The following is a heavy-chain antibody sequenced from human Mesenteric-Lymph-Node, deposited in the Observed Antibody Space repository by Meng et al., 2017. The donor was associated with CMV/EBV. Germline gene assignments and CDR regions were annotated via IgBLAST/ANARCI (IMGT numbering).Heavy chain of an antibody. CDR3: AKDYRPLYCSSTSCYGPFDY. V-gene: IGHV3-23*01. D-gene: IGHD2-2*01. J-gene: IGHJ4*02. Sequence: GESLKISCAASGFTFSSYAMSWVRQAPGKGLEWVSAISGSGGSTYYADSVKGRFTISRDNSKNTLYLQMNSLRAEDTAVYYCAKDYRPLYCSSTSCYGPFDYWGQGTLVTVSS. CDR1: GFTFSSYA. CDR2: ISGSGGST.